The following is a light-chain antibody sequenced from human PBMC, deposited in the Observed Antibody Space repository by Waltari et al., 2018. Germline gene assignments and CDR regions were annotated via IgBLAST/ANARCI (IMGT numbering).Light chain of an antibody. Sequence: EIVMTQSPATLSVSPGERATLSCRASQSVSSNLAWYQRQPGQAPRLLIYGAATRATGIPARFSGSGSGTEFTLTISSLQSEDFAVYYCQQYNNWPPNTFGQGTKLEIK. CDR2: GAA. J-gene: IGKJ2*01. V-gene: IGKV3-15*01. CDR3: QQYNNWPPNT. CDR1: QSVSSN.